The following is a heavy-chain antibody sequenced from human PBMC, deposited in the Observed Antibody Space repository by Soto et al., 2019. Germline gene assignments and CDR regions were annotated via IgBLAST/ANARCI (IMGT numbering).Heavy chain of an antibody. Sequence: QLQLQESGPGLVKPSETLSLTCTVSGGSISSSSYYWGWIRQPPGKGLEWLGSLYYSGSTYYNPSLKSRVTISVDTSKNHCSLKLSSVTAADTAVYYCAITTTVTTWYFWYFDLWGRGTLVTVSS. CDR2: LYYSGST. CDR1: GGSISSSSYY. V-gene: IGHV4-39*02. CDR3: AITTTVTTWYFWYFDL. J-gene: IGHJ2*01. D-gene: IGHD4-17*01.